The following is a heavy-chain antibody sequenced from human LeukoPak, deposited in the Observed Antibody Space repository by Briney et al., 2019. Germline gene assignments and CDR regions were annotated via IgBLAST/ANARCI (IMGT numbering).Heavy chain of an antibody. Sequence: SSETLSLTCSVSGFSITSGSNWAWIRQPPGEGLEWIGSIHHSGSTYYNPSLKSRVTISVDTSKSQFSLNLSSVTAADTAVYYCARVGDIVAGYDAFDIWGQGTMATVSS. D-gene: IGHD5-12*01. CDR1: GFSITSGSN. CDR3: ARVGDIVAGYDAFDI. V-gene: IGHV4-38-2*02. J-gene: IGHJ3*02. CDR2: IHHSGST.